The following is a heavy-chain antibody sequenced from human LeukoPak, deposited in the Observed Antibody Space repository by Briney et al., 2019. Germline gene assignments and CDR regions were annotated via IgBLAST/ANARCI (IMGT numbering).Heavy chain of an antibody. CDR3: ARVCTGGSCFDY. V-gene: IGHV1-18*01. CDR1: GYTFTSYG. D-gene: IGHD2-15*01. J-gene: IGHJ4*02. Sequence: ASVKVSCKASGYTFTSYGISWVRQAPGQGLGWMGWINAYNGNTNYAQKLQGRVTVTTDTSTSTAYMELRSLRSDDTAVYYCARVCTGGSCFDYWGQGTLVTVSS. CDR2: INAYNGNT.